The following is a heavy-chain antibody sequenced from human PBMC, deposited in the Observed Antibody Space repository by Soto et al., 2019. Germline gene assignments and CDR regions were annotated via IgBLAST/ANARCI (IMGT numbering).Heavy chain of an antibody. CDR2: ISYDGSNK. CDR1: GFTFSSYG. J-gene: IGHJ6*02. Sequence: QVQLVESGGGVVQPGRSLRLSCAASGFTFSSYGMHWFRQAPGKGLEWVAVISYDGSNKYYAESVKGRFTISRDNSKNTVYLQMNSLRAEDTAVYYCAKRTHIDRYGNYYYYGMDVWGQGTTVTVSS. CDR3: AKRTHIDRYGNYYYYGMDV. V-gene: IGHV3-30*18. D-gene: IGHD2-21*01.